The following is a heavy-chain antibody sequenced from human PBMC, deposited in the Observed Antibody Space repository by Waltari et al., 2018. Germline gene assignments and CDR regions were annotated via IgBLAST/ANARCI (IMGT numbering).Heavy chain of an antibody. J-gene: IGHJ4*02. V-gene: IGHV1-8*01. D-gene: IGHD2-15*01. Sequence: QVQLVQSGAEVKTPGASVQVSCQASGYTFTSYDINWVRQAPGQGLEWMGWMNPNSGNTGYAQKFQGRVTMTRNTSISTAYMELSSLRSEDTAVYYCARVGRYCSGGSCYHDYWGQGTLVTVSS. CDR3: ARVGRYCSGGSCYHDY. CDR1: GYTFTSYD. CDR2: MNPNSGNT.